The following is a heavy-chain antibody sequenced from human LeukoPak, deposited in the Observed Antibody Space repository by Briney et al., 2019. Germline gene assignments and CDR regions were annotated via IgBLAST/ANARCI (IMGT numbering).Heavy chain of an antibody. CDR2: INTNTGNP. CDR3: ASLTERGKGYCSGGSCHMDV. CDR1: GYTFTSYA. D-gene: IGHD2-15*01. V-gene: IGHV7-4-1*02. Sequence: ASVKVSCKASGYTFTSYAMNWVRQAPGQGLEWMGWINTNTGNPTYAQGFTGRFVFSLDTSVSTAYLQISSLKAEDTAVYYCASLTERGKGYCSGGSCHMDVWGKGTTVTVSS. J-gene: IGHJ6*03.